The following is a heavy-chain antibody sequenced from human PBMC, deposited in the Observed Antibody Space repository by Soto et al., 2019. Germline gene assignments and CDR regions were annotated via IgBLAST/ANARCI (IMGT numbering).Heavy chain of an antibody. D-gene: IGHD1-1*01. V-gene: IGHV1-18*01. J-gene: IGHJ4*02. Sequence: QVHLVQSGAEVKKSGASVKVSCKGSGYDFTTYGITWVRQAPGQGLEWMAWISAHNGNTDYAQKLQGRVTVTRETSTSTAYMELRSLRSDDTAVYSCARGRYGDYWGRGALVTVSS. CDR3: ARGRYGDY. CDR1: GYDFTTYG. CDR2: ISAHNGNT.